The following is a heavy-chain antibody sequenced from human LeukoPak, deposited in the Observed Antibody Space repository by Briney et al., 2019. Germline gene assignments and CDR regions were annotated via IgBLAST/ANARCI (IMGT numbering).Heavy chain of an antibody. D-gene: IGHD6-13*01. CDR3: AKDRGMKSWYFDL. CDR1: GFTFDDYA. Sequence: GGSLRLSFAASGFTFDDYAMHWVRQAPGKGLEWVSGISWNSGSIGYADSVKGRFTISRDNAKNSLYLQMNSLRAEDTALYYCAKDRGMKSWYFDLWGRGTLVTVSS. CDR2: ISWNSGSI. J-gene: IGHJ2*01. V-gene: IGHV3-9*01.